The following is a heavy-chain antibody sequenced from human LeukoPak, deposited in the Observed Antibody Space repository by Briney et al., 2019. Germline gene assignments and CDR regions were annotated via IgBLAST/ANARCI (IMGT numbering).Heavy chain of an antibody. V-gene: IGHV4-39*07. Sequence: PSETLSLTCTVSGGTISSSSYYWGWIRQPPGKGLEWIGSIYYSGSTYYNPSLKSRVTISVDTSKNQFSLKLSSVTAAGTAVYYCARDKVTMVRGVITSHAFDIWGQGTMVTVSS. J-gene: IGHJ3*02. CDR1: GGTISSSSYY. D-gene: IGHD3-10*01. CDR3: ARDKVTMVRGVITSHAFDI. CDR2: IYYSGST.